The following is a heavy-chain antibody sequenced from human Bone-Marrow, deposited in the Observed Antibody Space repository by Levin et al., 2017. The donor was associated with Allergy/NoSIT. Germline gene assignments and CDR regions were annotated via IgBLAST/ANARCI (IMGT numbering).Heavy chain of an antibody. Sequence: SCAASGFTFSGYNMNWVRQAPGKGLEWVSSISSSGNYIYYTDSVKGRFTISRDNAKNSLYLQMSSLRAEDTAVYYCARDSEMTTVTYYYNYYGMDVWGQGTTVTVSS. D-gene: IGHD4-17*01. J-gene: IGHJ6*02. CDR2: ISSSGNYI. V-gene: IGHV3-21*01. CDR3: ARDSEMTTVTYYYNYYGMDV. CDR1: GFTFSGYN.